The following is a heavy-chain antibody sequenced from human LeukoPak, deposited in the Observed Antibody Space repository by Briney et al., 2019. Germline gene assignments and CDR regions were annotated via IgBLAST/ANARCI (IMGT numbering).Heavy chain of an antibody. V-gene: IGHV5-51*01. CDR2: IYPGVSDT. J-gene: IGHJ4*02. CDR3: TRRGEAMDPFDY. CDR1: GYSFISYW. D-gene: IGHD5-18*01. Sequence: HGESLKISCKDAGYSFISYWIGWVRQLPGEGLEWMGIIYPGVSDTRYSPSFQGQVTISADKTINTAYRQWSSLEASDTAIYYCTRRGEAMDPFDYWGQGTLVTVSS.